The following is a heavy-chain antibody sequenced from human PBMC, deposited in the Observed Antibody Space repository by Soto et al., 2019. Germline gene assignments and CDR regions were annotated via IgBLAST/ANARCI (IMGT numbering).Heavy chain of an antibody. V-gene: IGHV3-9*01. J-gene: IGHJ4*02. CDR3: AKDRTTKYSSGWPDY. CDR1: GFTFDDYA. D-gene: IGHD6-19*01. CDR2: ISWNSGSI. Sequence: GGSLRLSCAASGFTFDDYAMHWVRQAPGKGLEWVSGISWNSGSIGYADSVKGRFTISRDNAKNSLYLQMNSLRAEDTALYYCAKDRTTKYSSGWPDYWGQGTLVTVSS.